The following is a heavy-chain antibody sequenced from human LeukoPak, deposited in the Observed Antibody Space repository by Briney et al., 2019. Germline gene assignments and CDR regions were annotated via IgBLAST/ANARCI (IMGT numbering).Heavy chain of an antibody. CDR2: INPSGGST. D-gene: IGHD3-3*01. Sequence: ASVKVSCKASGYTFTSYYMHWARQAPGQGLEWMGIINPSGGSTSYAQKFQGRVTMTRDMSTSTVYMELSSLRSEDTAVYYCARDGSGYSFDYWGQGTLVTVSS. CDR3: ARDGSGYSFDY. V-gene: IGHV1-46*01. J-gene: IGHJ4*02. CDR1: GYTFTSYY.